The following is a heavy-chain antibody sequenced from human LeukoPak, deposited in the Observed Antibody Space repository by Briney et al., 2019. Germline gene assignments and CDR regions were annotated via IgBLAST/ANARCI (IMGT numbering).Heavy chain of an antibody. CDR2: ISGSGGST. D-gene: IGHD3-22*01. Sequence: PGGSLRLSCAASGFTFSSYAMSWLRQAPGKGLEWVSAISGSGGSTYYADSVKGRFTISRDNSKNTLYLQMNSLRAEDTAVYYCAKILQAYYYDSSGYLGSDYWGQGTLVTVSS. CDR1: GFTFSSYA. V-gene: IGHV3-23*01. J-gene: IGHJ4*02. CDR3: AKILQAYYYDSSGYLGSDY.